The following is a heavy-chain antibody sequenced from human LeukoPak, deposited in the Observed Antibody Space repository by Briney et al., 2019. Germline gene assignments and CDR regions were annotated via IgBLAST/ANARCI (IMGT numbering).Heavy chain of an antibody. CDR3: ATRPNCSSTSCYDAFDI. V-gene: IGHV1-24*01. CDR1: GYTLTELS. CDR2: FDPEDGET. J-gene: IGHJ3*02. D-gene: IGHD2-2*01. Sequence: ASVKVSCKVSGYTLTELSMHWVRQAPGKGLEWMGGFDPEDGETIYAQKFQGRVTMTEDTSTDTAYMELSSLRSEDTAVYYCATRPNCSSTSCYDAFDIWGQGTMVTVSS.